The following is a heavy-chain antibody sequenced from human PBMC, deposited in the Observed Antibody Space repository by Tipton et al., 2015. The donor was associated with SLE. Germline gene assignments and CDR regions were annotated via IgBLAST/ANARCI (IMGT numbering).Heavy chain of an antibody. CDR1: GFTFSSYW. D-gene: IGHD3-10*01. Sequence: SLRLSCAASGFTFSSYWMHWVRQAPGKGLVWVSRINSDGSSTSYADSVKGRFTISRDNAKNTLYLQMNSLRAEDTAVYYCASLLWSRVYYYGMDVWGQGTTVTVSS. V-gene: IGHV3-74*01. J-gene: IGHJ6*02. CDR3: ASLLWSRVYYYGMDV. CDR2: INSDGSST.